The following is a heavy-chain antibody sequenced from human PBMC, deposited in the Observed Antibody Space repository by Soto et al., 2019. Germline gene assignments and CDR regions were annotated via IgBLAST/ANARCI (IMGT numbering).Heavy chain of an antibody. CDR1: GFTFSIYG. V-gene: IGHV3-33*01. CDR3: ARLTLSLRYSYGYSSDY. J-gene: IGHJ4*02. CDR2: IWYDGSNK. Sequence: GGSLRLSCAASGFTFSIYGMHWFRQAPGKGLEWVAVIWYDGSNKYYADSVKGRFTISRDNSKNTLYLQMNSLRAEDTAVYYCARLTLSLRYSYGYSSDYWGQGTLVTVSS. D-gene: IGHD5-18*01.